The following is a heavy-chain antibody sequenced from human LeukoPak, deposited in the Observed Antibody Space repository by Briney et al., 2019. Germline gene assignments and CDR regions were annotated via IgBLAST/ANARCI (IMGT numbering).Heavy chain of an antibody. CDR3: AQRGVVIRVILVGFHKEAYYFDS. Sequence: GGSLRLSCEVSGVTLSNYGMSSVRQAPGKGLEWVAAISGSGGRPNYADSVKGRFTISRDNPKNTLYLQMNSLRAEDTAVYFCAQRGVVIRVILVGFHKEAYYFDSRGQGALVTVSS. CDR2: ISGSGGRP. V-gene: IGHV3-23*01. CDR1: GVTLSNYG. D-gene: IGHD3-10*01. J-gene: IGHJ4*02.